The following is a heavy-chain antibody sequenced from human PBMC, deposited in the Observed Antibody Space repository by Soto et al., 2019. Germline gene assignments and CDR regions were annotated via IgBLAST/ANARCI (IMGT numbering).Heavy chain of an antibody. CDR2: IKQDGSEK. V-gene: IGHV3-7*05. D-gene: IGHD6-13*01. Sequence: GGSLRLSCAASGFTFSSYWMSWVRQAPGKGLEWVANIKQDGSEKYYVDSVKGRFTISRDNAKNSLYLQMNSLRAEDTAVYYCARALYSRSWDYYYYGMDVWGQGTTVTVSS. J-gene: IGHJ6*02. CDR3: ARALYSRSWDYYYYGMDV. CDR1: GFTFSSYW.